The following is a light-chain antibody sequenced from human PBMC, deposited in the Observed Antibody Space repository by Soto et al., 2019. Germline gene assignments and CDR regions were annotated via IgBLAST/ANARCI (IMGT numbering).Light chain of an antibody. J-gene: IGLJ1*01. Sequence: LTPPASVSGSRGQSITISCTGTSSDVGGYNYVSWYQQHPGKAPKLMIYEVSNRPSGVSNRFSGSKSGNTASLTISGLQAEDEADYYCSSYTSSSLYVFGTGNKFT. CDR3: SSYTSSSLYV. V-gene: IGLV2-14*01. CDR2: EVS. CDR1: SSDVGGYNY.